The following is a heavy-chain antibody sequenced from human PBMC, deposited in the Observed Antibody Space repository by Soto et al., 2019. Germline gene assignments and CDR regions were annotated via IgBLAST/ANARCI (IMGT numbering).Heavy chain of an antibody. D-gene: IGHD2-15*01. CDR3: AARGGRDSYMDG. Sequence: SVKVSCKASGFTFSNSALQWVRQARGQRLEWLGWIAVGSGNTNYAQRFQERVTITRDMSTSTAYMELNSLRSDDTAVYYCAARGGRDSYMDGWGKGTTVPVAS. CDR1: GFTFSNSA. V-gene: IGHV1-58*01. CDR2: IAVGSGNT. J-gene: IGHJ6*03.